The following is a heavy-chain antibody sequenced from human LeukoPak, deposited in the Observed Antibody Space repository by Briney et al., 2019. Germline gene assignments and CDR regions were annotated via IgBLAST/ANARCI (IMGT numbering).Heavy chain of an antibody. Sequence: SETLSLTCAVSGGSFSGCYWNWIRQPPGKGLEWIGEINHSGSTYYNPSLKSRITISVDTSKNQFSLKLRSVTAADTAVYYCARHSRSGYGDYESAFDIWGQGTMVTVSS. D-gene: IGHD5-12*01. CDR1: GGSFSGCY. CDR3: ARHSRSGYGDYESAFDI. CDR2: INHSGST. V-gene: IGHV4-34*01. J-gene: IGHJ3*02.